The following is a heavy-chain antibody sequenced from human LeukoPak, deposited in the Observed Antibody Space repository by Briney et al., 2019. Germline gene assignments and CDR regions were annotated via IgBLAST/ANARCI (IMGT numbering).Heavy chain of an antibody. D-gene: IGHD3-22*01. CDR1: VFTFSNYW. J-gene: IGHJ4*02. CDR3: TRDSDSSRYTIDY. CDR2: INSDGSST. V-gene: IGHV3-74*01. Sequence: PGGSLRLSCAASVFTFSNYWMHWVRQAPGKGLVWVSRINSDGSSTSHADSVKGRFTISRDNAKNTLYLQMNSLRAEDTAVYYCTRDSDSSRYTIDYWGQGALVTVSS.